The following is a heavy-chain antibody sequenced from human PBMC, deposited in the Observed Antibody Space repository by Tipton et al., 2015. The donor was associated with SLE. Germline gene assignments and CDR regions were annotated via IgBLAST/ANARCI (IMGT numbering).Heavy chain of an antibody. Sequence: LRLSCSVSGGSMSSYYWNWIRQPAGRGREWLWRLYAPGSTSYNPSPNNRVAMSLDTSKKQFSLRLNSVTAADTAVYYCVRGPRCGGNDGYFDDWGQGTLVTVSS. CDR2: LYAPGST. CDR3: VRGPRCGGNDGYFDD. D-gene: IGHD1-1*01. CDR1: GGSMSSYY. J-gene: IGHJ4*02. V-gene: IGHV4-4*07.